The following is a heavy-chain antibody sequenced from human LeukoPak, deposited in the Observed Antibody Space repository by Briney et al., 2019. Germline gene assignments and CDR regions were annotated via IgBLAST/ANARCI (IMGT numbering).Heavy chain of an antibody. D-gene: IGHD5-12*01. J-gene: IGHJ3*02. CDR2: IYTSGST. CDR1: GGSISSGSYY. CDR3: ARGPNLGYSGYGDDAFDI. V-gene: IGHV4-61*02. Sequence: SETLSLTCTVSGGSISSGSYYWSWIRQPAGKGLEWIGRIYTSGSTNYNPSLKSRVTISVDTSKNQFSLKLSCVTAADTAVYYCARGPNLGYSGYGDDAFDIWGQGTMVTVSS.